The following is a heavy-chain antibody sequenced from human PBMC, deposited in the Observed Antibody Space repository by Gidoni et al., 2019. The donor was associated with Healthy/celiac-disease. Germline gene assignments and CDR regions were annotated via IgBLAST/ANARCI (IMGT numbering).Heavy chain of an antibody. Sequence: EVQLVESGGGLVKPGGSLRLSCAASGFTFSSYSMNWVRQAPGKGLEWVSSISSSSSYIYYADSVKGRFTISRDNAKNSLYLQMNSLRAEDTAVYYCARDFGKLGYCSSTSCYGVDIWGQGTMVTVSS. CDR1: GFTFSSYS. J-gene: IGHJ3*02. D-gene: IGHD2-2*01. CDR3: ARDFGKLGYCSSTSCYGVDI. CDR2: ISSSSSYI. V-gene: IGHV3-21*01.